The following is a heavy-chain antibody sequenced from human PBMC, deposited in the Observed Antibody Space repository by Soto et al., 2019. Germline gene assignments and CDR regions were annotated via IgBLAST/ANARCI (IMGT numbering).Heavy chain of an antibody. CDR1: GFTFSSYA. J-gene: IGHJ3*02. Sequence: GGSLRLSCAASGFTFSSYAMSWVRQAPGKGLEWVSAISGSGGSTYYTDSVKGRFTISRDNSKNTLYLQMNSLRAEDTAVYYCAKDDKAVAEPTEGGNAFDIWGQGTMVTVSS. CDR3: AKDDKAVAEPTEGGNAFDI. CDR2: ISGSGGST. V-gene: IGHV3-23*01. D-gene: IGHD6-19*01.